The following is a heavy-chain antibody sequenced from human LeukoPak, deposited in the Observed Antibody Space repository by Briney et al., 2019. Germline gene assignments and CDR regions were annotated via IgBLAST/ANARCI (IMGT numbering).Heavy chain of an antibody. Sequence: GGSLRLSCAASGFTFDDCAMHWVRQAPGKGLEWVSGISWNGGSIGYADSVKGRFTISRDNAKNSLYLQMNSLRPEDTALYYCAKGPGIAVATVDYWGLGIWVTVSS. CDR1: GFTFDDCA. CDR2: ISWNGGSI. CDR3: AKGPGIAVATVDY. D-gene: IGHD6-19*01. V-gene: IGHV3-9*01. J-gene: IGHJ4*02.